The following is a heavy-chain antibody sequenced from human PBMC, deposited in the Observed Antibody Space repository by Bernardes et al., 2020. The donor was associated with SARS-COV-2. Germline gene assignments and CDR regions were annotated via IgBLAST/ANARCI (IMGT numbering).Heavy chain of an antibody. D-gene: IGHD6-13*01. CDR3: ARDVFLGSSWDQSYYGMDV. J-gene: IGHJ6*02. CDR2: VYFTGNT. CDR1: GDSISSGDYY. V-gene: IGHV4-61*08. Sequence: SETLSLTCTVSGDSISSGDYYWSWIRQSPGKGLEWIGNVYFTGNTNHNPSLRSRAIIGIDTSKSQFSLRLNSVTAADAAVYYCARDVFLGSSWDQSYYGMDVWGQGTTVTVSS.